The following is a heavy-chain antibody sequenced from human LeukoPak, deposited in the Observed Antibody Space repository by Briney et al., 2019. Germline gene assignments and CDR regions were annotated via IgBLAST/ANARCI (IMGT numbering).Heavy chain of an antibody. CDR3: AKDGDGVCAV. J-gene: IGHJ6*02. D-gene: IGHD2-8*01. Sequence: GRSLRLSCAASGFTFSSYGMHWVRQAPGKGLEWVAVISYDGSNKYYADSVKGRFTISRDNSKNTLYPQMNSLRAEDTAVYYCAKDGDGVCAVWGQGTTVTVSS. V-gene: IGHV3-30*18. CDR1: GFTFSSYG. CDR2: ISYDGSNK.